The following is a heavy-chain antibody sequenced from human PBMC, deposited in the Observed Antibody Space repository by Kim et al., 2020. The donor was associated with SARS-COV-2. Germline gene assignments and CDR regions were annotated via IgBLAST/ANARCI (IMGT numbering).Heavy chain of an antibody. CDR3: ARDVGNYCSGGSCFYDY. CDR1: GGSISSSFYY. V-gene: IGHV4-39*07. Sequence: SETLSLTCTVSGGSISSSFYYWGWIRQPPGKGLEWIGSIYYSGSTYYNPSLTSRVTISVDTSKNQFSLKLSTVTAADTAVYYCARDVGNYCSGGSCFYDYWGQGTLVTVSS. J-gene: IGHJ4*02. D-gene: IGHD2-15*01. CDR2: IYYSGST.